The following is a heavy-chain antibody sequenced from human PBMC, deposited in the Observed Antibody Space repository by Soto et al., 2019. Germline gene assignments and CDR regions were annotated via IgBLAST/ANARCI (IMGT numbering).Heavy chain of an antibody. J-gene: IGHJ4*02. CDR3: ARHQRGYYFDY. Sequence: SETLSLTCTVSGGSTTLSHWSWIRRPPAPQVERDGKSDYSGSSNYHAALKIRVTISVDTSKKQFSLKLSSVTAADTAVYYCARHQRGYYFDYWGQGTLVTVSP. CDR2: SDYSGSS. V-gene: IGHV4-59*08. D-gene: IGHD3-22*01. CDR1: GGSTTLSH.